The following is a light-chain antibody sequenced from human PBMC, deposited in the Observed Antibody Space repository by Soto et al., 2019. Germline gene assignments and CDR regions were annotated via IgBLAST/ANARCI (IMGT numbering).Light chain of an antibody. CDR1: TGPGTGDYY. CDR2: RAT. Sequence: QTVVTQEPSLTVSPGGTVTLTCASNTGPGTGDYYPNWFQQKPGQAPRTLIYRATNRYSWTPARFSGALLGGKAALTLSAVQTEEEADYYCLLAYGGAYVVGSGTKLTVL. CDR3: LLAYGGAYV. J-gene: IGLJ1*01. V-gene: IGLV7-43*01.